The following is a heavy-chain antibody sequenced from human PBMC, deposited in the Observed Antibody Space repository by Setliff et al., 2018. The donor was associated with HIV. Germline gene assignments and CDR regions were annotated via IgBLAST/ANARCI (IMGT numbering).Heavy chain of an antibody. V-gene: IGHV3-48*03. D-gene: IGHD5-12*01. CDR3: ARDGYLSLWYFDL. CDR2: ISSSGRTI. J-gene: IGHJ2*01. CDR1: GITFSSYE. Sequence: AGGSLRLSCAASGITFSSYEMNWVRQAPGKGLEWISYISSSGRTIYYADSVKGRFTISRDNAKNSLSLQLNSLRAEDTAVYYCARDGYLSLWYFDLWGRGTLVTVSS.